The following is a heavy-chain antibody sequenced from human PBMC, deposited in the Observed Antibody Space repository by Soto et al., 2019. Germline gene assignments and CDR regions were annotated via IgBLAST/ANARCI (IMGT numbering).Heavy chain of an antibody. V-gene: IGHV4-34*01. CDR3: ARDKITGLFDY. D-gene: IGHD2-8*02. Sequence: QVQLQQWSPGLLKPSETLSLTCAVYGESFSGYYWTWIRQPPGTGLEWIGEINHSGSTNYNPSLKSRVTISVDTSKNQFSLKLTSVTAADTAVYYCARDKITGLFDYWGQGTLVTVSS. J-gene: IGHJ4*02. CDR1: GESFSGYY. CDR2: INHSGST.